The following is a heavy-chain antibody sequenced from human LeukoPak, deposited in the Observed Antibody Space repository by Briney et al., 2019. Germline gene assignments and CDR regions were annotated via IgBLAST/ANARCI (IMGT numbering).Heavy chain of an antibody. CDR2: INPSGGST. D-gene: IGHD2-15*01. CDR1: GYTFTSYY. J-gene: IGHJ4*02. V-gene: IGHV1-46*01. Sequence: ASVKVSCKASGYTFTSYYMHWVRRAPGQGLEWMGIINPSGGSTSYAQKFQGRVTMTRDMSTSTVYMELSSLRSEDTAVYYCARGICSGGSCYPGGDYWGQGTLATVSS. CDR3: ARGICSGGSCYPGGDY.